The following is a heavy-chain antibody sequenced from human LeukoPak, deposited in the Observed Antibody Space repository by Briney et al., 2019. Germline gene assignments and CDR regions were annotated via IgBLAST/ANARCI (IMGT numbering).Heavy chain of an antibody. CDR2: ITASGTAM. J-gene: IGHJ4*02. D-gene: IGHD3-10*01. V-gene: IGHV3-23*01. CDR1: GFTFSGYS. Sequence: HPGGSLRLSCAASGFTFSGYSMNWVRQAPGKGLEWVSHITASGTAMFYADSVKGRFTISRDNSKNTLYVQMNSLRAEDTAVYYCAKGHYYGSGSLDYWGQGTLVTVSS. CDR3: AKGHYYGSGSLDY.